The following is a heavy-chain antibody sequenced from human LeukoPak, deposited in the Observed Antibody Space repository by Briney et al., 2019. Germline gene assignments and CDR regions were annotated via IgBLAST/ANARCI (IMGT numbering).Heavy chain of an antibody. V-gene: IGHV3-23*01. CDR1: GFTFSNYT. J-gene: IGHJ4*02. D-gene: IGHD3-22*01. CDR3: AKWGFSDRSGANFHS. Sequence: GGSLRLSCEASGFTFSNYTMSWVRQAPGKGLEWVSTVTASARRTYYADSVQGRFTISRDNSNNTLFLQVNSLRADDTAVYHCAKWGFSDRSGANFHSWGQGTLVTVSS. CDR2: VTASARRT.